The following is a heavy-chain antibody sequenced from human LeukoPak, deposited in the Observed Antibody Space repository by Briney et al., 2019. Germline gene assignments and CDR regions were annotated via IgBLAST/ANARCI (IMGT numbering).Heavy chain of an antibody. D-gene: IGHD5-18*01. CDR1: GFSISSGHY. Sequence: SETLSLTCTVSGFSISSGHYWGWVRQPPGAGLEWIGSVYQSGTTYYNPSLKSRVTPSVDMSKNLFSLRLRAVTAADTDVYYCARIFIRNGYSSYFDCWGQGTLVTVSS. CDR3: ARIFIRNGYSSYFDC. J-gene: IGHJ4*02. CDR2: VYQSGTT. V-gene: IGHV4-38-2*02.